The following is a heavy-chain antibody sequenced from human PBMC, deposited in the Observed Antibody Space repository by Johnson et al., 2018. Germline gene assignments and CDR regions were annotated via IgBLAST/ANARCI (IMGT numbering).Heavy chain of an antibody. J-gene: IGHJ1*01. D-gene: IGHD5-24*01. CDR2: VNSDGSST. CDR3: ARHQNATTRRDGYNSPYFQH. Sequence: VQLQESGGGVVQPGRSLRLSCAASGFTFSSYWMNWVRQGPGKGLVWVSRVNSDGSSTSYADSVRDRFTISRDNAKSTLYLQMNSLRAEATAVYYCARHQNATTRRDGYNSPYFQHWGQGTLVTVSS. V-gene: IGHV3-74*01. CDR1: GFTFSSYW.